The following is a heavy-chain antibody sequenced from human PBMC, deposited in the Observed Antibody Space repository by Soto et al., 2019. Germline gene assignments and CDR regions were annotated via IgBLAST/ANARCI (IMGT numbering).Heavy chain of an antibody. Sequence: XXTLSLPFAVYGGSFRGYYWRWIPQPPGKGLEWIGEINHSGSTNYNPSLKSRVTISVDTSKNQFSLKLSSVTAAETAVYYCARYSSGWLDYYYYYMDVWGKGTTVTVSS. J-gene: IGHJ6*03. CDR3: ARYSSGWLDYYYYYMDV. CDR2: INHSGST. CDR1: GGSFRGYY. D-gene: IGHD6-19*01. V-gene: IGHV4-34*01.